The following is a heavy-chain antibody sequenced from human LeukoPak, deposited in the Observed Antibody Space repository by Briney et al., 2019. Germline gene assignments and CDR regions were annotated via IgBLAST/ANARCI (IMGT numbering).Heavy chain of an antibody. D-gene: IGHD1-26*01. CDR1: GFTFDDYA. Sequence: GRSLRLSCAASGFTFDDYAMHWVRQAPGKGLEWVSGISWNSGSIGYADSVKGRFTISRDNAKNSLYLQMNSLRAEDTAIYYCTRVGFIDEGIDYWGQGTLVTVSS. CDR3: TRVGFIDEGIDY. J-gene: IGHJ4*02. V-gene: IGHV3-9*01. CDR2: ISWNSGSI.